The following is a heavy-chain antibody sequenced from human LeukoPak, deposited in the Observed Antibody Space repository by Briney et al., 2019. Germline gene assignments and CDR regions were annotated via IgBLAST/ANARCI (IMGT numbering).Heavy chain of an antibody. J-gene: IGHJ4*02. CDR2: IYHSGRT. Sequence: KPSETLSLTCAVSGYSISSGYYWGWIRQPPGKGLEWIGSIYHSGRTYYNPSLKSQVTISVDTSKNQFSLKLSSVTAADTAVYYCARHPTAATIDYWGQGTLVTVSS. V-gene: IGHV4-38-2*01. CDR1: GYSISSGYY. CDR3: ARHPTAATIDY. D-gene: IGHD2-15*01.